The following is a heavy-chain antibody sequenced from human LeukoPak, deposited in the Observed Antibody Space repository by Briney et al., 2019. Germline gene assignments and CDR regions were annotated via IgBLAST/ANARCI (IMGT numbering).Heavy chain of an antibody. V-gene: IGHV3-33*01. CDR3: ARGQARAMGV. J-gene: IGHJ6*02. Sequence: GGSLRLSCAASGFIFSGYGMHWVRQAPGKGLEWVAVIWYDGSNKYYADSVKGRFTISRDNAKNTVYLQMNSLRAEDTALYYCARGQARAMGVWGQGTTVTVSS. CDR1: GFIFSGYG. CDR2: IWYDGSNK.